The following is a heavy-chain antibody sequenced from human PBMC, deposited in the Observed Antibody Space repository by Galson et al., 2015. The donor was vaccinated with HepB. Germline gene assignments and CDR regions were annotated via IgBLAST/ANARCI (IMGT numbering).Heavy chain of an antibody. CDR2: IIPIFGTA. Sequence: SVKVSCKASGGTFSSYAISWVRQAPGQGLEWMGGIIPIFGTANYAQKFQGRVTITADESTSTAYMELSSLRSEDTAVYYCARVRAMVQGVTYNWFDPWGQGTLVTVSS. J-gene: IGHJ5*02. V-gene: IGHV1-69*13. CDR3: ARVRAMVQGVTYNWFDP. D-gene: IGHD3-10*01. CDR1: GGTFSSYA.